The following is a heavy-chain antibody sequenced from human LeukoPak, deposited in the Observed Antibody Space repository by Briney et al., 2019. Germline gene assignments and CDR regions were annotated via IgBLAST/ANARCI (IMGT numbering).Heavy chain of an antibody. CDR2: IYYSGST. CDR1: GGSISSYY. J-gene: IGHJ6*02. Sequence: PSETLSLTCTVSGGSISSYYWSWIRQPPGKGLEWIGYIYYSGSTNYNPSLKSRVTISVDTSKNQFSLKLSSVTAADTAVYYCARPGYTFDLGMDVWGQGTTVTVSS. CDR3: ARPGYTFDLGMDV. D-gene: IGHD3-16*01. V-gene: IGHV4-59*08.